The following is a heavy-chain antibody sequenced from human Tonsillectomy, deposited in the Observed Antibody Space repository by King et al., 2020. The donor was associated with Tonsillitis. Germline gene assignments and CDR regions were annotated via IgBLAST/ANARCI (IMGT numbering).Heavy chain of an antibody. V-gene: IGHV3-30*18. CDR1: GFTFSSYG. CDR3: AKEGTAAGNWYFDL. CDR2: ISYDGSNK. Sequence: VQLVESGGGVVQPGRSLRLSCAASGFTFSSYGMHWVRQAPGKGLEWVAVISYDGSNKYYADSVKGRFTISRDNSKNTLYLQMNSLRAEDTAVYYCAKEGTAAGNWYFDLWGRGTLVTVSS. D-gene: IGHD6-13*01. J-gene: IGHJ2*01.